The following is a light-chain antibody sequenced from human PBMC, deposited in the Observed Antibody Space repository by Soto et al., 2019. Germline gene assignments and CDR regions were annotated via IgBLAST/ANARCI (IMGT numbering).Light chain of an antibody. CDR3: LQYSSYSWT. J-gene: IGKJ1*01. CDR1: RSISDW. V-gene: IGKV1-5*01. Sequence: DIQMTQSPSTLSASVGDRVTITCRASRSISDWLAWYQQKPGKAPELLIFDASSLKSGVPSRFSGSGSGTAFTLTISRLQPDDVATYYCLQYSSYSWTFGQGTKVEIK. CDR2: DAS.